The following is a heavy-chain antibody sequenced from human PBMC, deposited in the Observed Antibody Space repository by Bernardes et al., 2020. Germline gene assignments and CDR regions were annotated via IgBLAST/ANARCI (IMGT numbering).Heavy chain of an antibody. D-gene: IGHD5-12*01. J-gene: IGHJ2*01. CDR3: ARDSEGWLHSRGYFDL. CDR1: GFSVSSCTFY. V-gene: IGHV4-61*01. CDR2: LYSTPIT. Sequence: SETLCLTCTVSGFSVSSCTFYWIWLPQPPEPGLPCPQYLYSTPITNYYPSLRSRVTISLYTTKNQFSLKLSSVTAADTAVDYCARDSEGWLHSRGYFDLWGRGTLVTVSS.